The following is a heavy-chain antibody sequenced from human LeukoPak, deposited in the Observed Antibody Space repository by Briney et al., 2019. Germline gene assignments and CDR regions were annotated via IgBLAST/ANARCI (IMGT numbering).Heavy chain of an antibody. CDR1: GYTFSGYY. D-gene: IGHD3-16*01. Sequence: ASVKVSCKASGYTFSGYYIHWVRQAPGQGLEWMGWINPNSGGTNYAQKFQGRVTMTRDTSISTAYMELSRLRSDDTAVYYCARDKGQDGVWGTFVYWGQGTLVTVSS. CDR3: ARDKGQDGVWGTFVY. V-gene: IGHV1-2*02. CDR2: INPNSGGT. J-gene: IGHJ4*02.